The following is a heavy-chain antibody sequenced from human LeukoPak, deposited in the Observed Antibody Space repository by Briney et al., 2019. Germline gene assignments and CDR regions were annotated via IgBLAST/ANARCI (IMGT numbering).Heavy chain of an antibody. CDR3: ARALGIAFDI. Sequence: ASVKVSCKASGYTFTGYYMHWVRQAPGQGLEWMGWINPNSGGTNYAQKFQGRVTITADESTSTAYMELSSLRSEDTAVYYCARALGIAFDIWGQGTMVTVSS. CDR2: INPNSGGT. D-gene: IGHD6-13*01. CDR1: GYTFTGYY. J-gene: IGHJ3*02. V-gene: IGHV1-2*02.